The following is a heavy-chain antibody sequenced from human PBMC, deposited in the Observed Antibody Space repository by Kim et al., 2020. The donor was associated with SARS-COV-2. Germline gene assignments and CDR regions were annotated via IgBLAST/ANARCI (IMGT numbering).Heavy chain of an antibody. Sequence: SQTLSLTCAISGDSVSSDSAAWNWIRQSPWRGLEWLGRTYYRSKWFYDYAESVKSRISINPDTSKNRISLQVNSVTPEDTAVYFCARADSKLYASTWYFDYWGQGTLVTVSS. D-gene: IGHD6-13*01. CDR3: ARADSKLYASTWYFDY. CDR1: GDSVSSDSAA. V-gene: IGHV6-1*01. J-gene: IGHJ4*02. CDR2: TYYRSKWFY.